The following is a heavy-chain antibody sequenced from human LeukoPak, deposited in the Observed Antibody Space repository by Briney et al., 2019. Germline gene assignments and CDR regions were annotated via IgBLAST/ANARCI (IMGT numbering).Heavy chain of an antibody. J-gene: IGHJ6*03. Sequence: SETLSLTCAVYGGSFSGYYWSWIRQPAGKGLEWIGRIYTSGSTNYNPSLKSRVTISVDTSKNQFSLKLSSVTAADTAVYYCARGPRGATILDYYYYYMDVWGKGTTVTISS. V-gene: IGHV4-59*10. D-gene: IGHD5-12*01. CDR2: IYTSGST. CDR3: ARGPRGATILDYYYYYMDV. CDR1: GGSFSGYY.